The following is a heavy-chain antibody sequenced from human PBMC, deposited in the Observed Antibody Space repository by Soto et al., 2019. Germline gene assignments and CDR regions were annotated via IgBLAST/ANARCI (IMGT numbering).Heavy chain of an antibody. CDR3: ASVRYSYGYRAFDY. CDR1: GGSISSCGYY. J-gene: IGHJ4*02. Sequence: SETLSLTCTVSGGSISSCGYYWSWIRQHPGKGLEWIGYIYYSGSTYYNPSLKSRVTISVGTSKNQFSLKLSSVTAADTAVYYCASVRYSYGYRAFDYWGQGTLVTVSS. D-gene: IGHD5-18*01. CDR2: IYYSGST. V-gene: IGHV4-31*03.